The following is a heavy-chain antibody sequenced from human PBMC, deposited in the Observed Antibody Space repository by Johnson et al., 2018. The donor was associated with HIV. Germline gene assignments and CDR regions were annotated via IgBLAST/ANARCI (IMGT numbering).Heavy chain of an antibody. CDR2: ISWNSGST. CDR1: GFTFDEYG. J-gene: IGHJ3*02. V-gene: IGHV3-20*04. Sequence: VQLVESGGGVVRPGGSLRLSCEVSGFTFDEYGMSWVRQAPGKGLEWVSGISWNSGSTGYADSVKGRFTISSANAKNSLYLQMNSLRAEDTALYYCAKDSEGSIITMVRGAHDAFDIWGQGTMVTVSS. CDR3: AKDSEGSIITMVRGAHDAFDI. D-gene: IGHD3-10*01.